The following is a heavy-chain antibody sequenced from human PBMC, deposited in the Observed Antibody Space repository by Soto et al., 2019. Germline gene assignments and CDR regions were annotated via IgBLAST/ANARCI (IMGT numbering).Heavy chain of an antibody. CDR3: AKRDVPHSTSNAYFYDH. V-gene: IGHV3-23*01. D-gene: IGHD2-21*02. J-gene: IGHJ4*02. Sequence: LRLSCAASGFTFSSYGMHWVRQAPGKGLERVSAISVSVGSTYSADSVQGRFTVSSDISDNTLFLRMTSLTADDTAVYFCAKRDVPHSTSNAYFYDHWGRGVLVTVSS. CDR2: ISVSVGST. CDR1: GFTFSSYG.